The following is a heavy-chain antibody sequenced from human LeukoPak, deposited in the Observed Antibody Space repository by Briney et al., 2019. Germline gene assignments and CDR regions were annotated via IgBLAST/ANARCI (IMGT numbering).Heavy chain of an antibody. D-gene: IGHD6-19*01. CDR3: ARGTLGVYSSGWYLPSYANTPAEYFQH. Sequence: ASVKVSCKASGYTFTSYAMNWVRQAPGQGLEWMGWINTNTGNPTYAQGFTGRFVFSLDTSVSTAYLQISSLKAEDTAVYYCARGTLGVYSSGWYLPSYANTPAEYFQHWGQGTLVTVSS. V-gene: IGHV7-4-1*02. CDR1: GYTFTSYA. CDR2: INTNTGNP. J-gene: IGHJ1*01.